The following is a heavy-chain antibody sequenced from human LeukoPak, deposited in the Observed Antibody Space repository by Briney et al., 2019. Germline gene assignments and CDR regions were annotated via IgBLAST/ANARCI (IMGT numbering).Heavy chain of an antibody. CDR1: GFTFSSYE. CDR3: ARDGSGSYNYYYYMDV. CDR2: ISSSGSTI. J-gene: IGHJ6*03. Sequence: GGSLRLSCAASGFTFSSYEMNWVRQAPGKGLEWVSYISSSGSTIYYADSVKGRFTISRDNAKNSLYLQMGSLRAEDMAVYYCARDGSGSYNYYYYMDVWGKGTTVTISS. D-gene: IGHD3-10*01. V-gene: IGHV3-48*03.